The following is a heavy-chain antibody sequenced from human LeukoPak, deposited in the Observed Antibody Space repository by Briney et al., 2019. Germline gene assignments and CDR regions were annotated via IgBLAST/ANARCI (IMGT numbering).Heavy chain of an antibody. CDR2: ISAYNGNT. V-gene: IGHV1-18*01. CDR1: GYTFTSYG. J-gene: IGHJ4*02. Sequence: GASVKVSCKASGYTFTSYGISWVRQAPGQGLEWMGWISAYNGNTNYAQKLQGRVTMTTDTSTSTAYMELSRLRSDDTAVYYCARVSRTTGTTVGDYWGQGTLVTVSS. D-gene: IGHD1-1*01. CDR3: ARVSRTTGTTVGDY.